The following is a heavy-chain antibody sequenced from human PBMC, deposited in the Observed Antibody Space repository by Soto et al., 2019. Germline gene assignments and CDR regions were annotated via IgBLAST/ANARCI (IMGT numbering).Heavy chain of an antibody. D-gene: IGHD2-15*01. CDR1: GGSISSGGYS. Sequence: PSETLSLTCAVSGGSISSGGYSWSWIRQPPGKGLEWIGYIYHSGSTYYNPSLKSRVTISVDRSKNQFSLKLSSVTAADTAVYYCARGYCSGGSCYPNDAFDIWGQGTMVTVSS. CDR2: IYHSGST. J-gene: IGHJ3*02. CDR3: ARGYCSGGSCYPNDAFDI. V-gene: IGHV4-30-2*01.